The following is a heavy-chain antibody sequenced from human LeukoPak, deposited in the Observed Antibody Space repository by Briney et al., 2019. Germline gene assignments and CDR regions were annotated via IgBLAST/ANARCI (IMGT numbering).Heavy chain of an antibody. J-gene: IGHJ4*02. D-gene: IGHD2-2*02. CDR3: AKDRDIVVVPAAID. CDR2: IRYDGSNK. Sequence: VGSLRLSCAASGFTFSSYGMHWVRQAPGKGLEWVAFIRYDGSNKYYADSVKGRFTISRDNSKNTLYLQMNSLRAEDTAVYYCAKDRDIVVVPAAIDWGQGTLVTVSS. CDR1: GFTFSSYG. V-gene: IGHV3-30*02.